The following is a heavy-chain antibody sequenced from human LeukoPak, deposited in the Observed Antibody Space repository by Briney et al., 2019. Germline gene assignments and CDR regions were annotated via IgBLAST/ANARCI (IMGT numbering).Heavy chain of an antibody. Sequence: ASVRVSCKASGYTFTGYYMHWVRQAPGQGLEWMGWINPNSGSTNYAQKFRGRVTMTRDTSISTAYMELSRLRSDDTAVYYCAREVYYDILTGPSYYYMDVWGKGTTVTVSS. CDR1: GYTFTGYY. CDR3: AREVYYDILTGPSYYYMDV. D-gene: IGHD3-9*01. V-gene: IGHV1-2*02. CDR2: INPNSGST. J-gene: IGHJ6*03.